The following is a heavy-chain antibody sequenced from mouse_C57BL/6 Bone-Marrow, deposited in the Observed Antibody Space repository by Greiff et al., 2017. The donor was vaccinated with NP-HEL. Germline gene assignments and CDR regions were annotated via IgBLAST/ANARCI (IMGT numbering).Heavy chain of an antibody. D-gene: IGHD3-2*02. Sequence: VQLQESGAELVRPGASVTLSCKASGYTFTDYEMHWVKQTPVHGLEWIGAIDPETGGTAYNQKFKGKAILTADKSSSTAYMELRSLTSEDSAVYYCTREGAQATLFAYWGQGTLVTVSA. CDR2: IDPETGGT. V-gene: IGHV1-15*01. CDR3: TREGAQATLFAY. J-gene: IGHJ3*01. CDR1: GYTFTDYE.